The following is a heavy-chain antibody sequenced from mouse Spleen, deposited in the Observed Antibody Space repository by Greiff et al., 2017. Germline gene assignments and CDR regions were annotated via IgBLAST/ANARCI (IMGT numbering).Heavy chain of an antibody. J-gene: IGHJ1*01. CDR3: ARSNYGNYWYFDV. V-gene: IGHV1-69*01. CDR1: GYTFTSYW. CDR2: IDPSDSYT. Sequence: QVQLQQPGAELVMPGASVKLSCKASGYTFTSYWMHWVKQRPGQGLEWIGEIDPSDSYTNYNQKFKGKATLTVDKSSSTAYMQLSSLTSEDSAVYYCARSNYGNYWYFDVWGAGTTVTVSS. D-gene: IGHD2-1*01.